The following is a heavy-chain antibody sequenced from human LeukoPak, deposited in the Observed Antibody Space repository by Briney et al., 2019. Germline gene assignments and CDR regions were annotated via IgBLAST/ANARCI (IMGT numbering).Heavy chain of an antibody. CDR3: ARIRGVTGTDWFDP. V-gene: IGHV3-11*01. J-gene: IGHJ5*02. D-gene: IGHD1-20*01. CDR2: ISSSGSTI. Sequence: GGSPRLSCAASGFTFSDYYMSWIRQAPGKGLEWVSYISSSGSTIYYADSVRGRFTISRDNAKNSLYLQMNSLRADDTAVYYCARIRGVTGTDWFDPWGQGTLVTVSS. CDR1: GFTFSDYY.